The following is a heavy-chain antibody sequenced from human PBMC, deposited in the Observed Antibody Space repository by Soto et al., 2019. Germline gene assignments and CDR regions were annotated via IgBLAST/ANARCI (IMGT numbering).Heavy chain of an antibody. D-gene: IGHD7-27*01. Sequence: SETLSLTCTVSGGSISSYYWSWIRQPPGTGLEWIGYIYYSGSTNYNPSLKSRVTISVDTSKNQFSLKLSSVTAADTAVYYCARDLTLTGLSGADAFDIWGQGTMVTVSS. CDR1: GGSISSYY. CDR3: ARDLTLTGLSGADAFDI. CDR2: IYYSGST. J-gene: IGHJ3*02. V-gene: IGHV4-59*01.